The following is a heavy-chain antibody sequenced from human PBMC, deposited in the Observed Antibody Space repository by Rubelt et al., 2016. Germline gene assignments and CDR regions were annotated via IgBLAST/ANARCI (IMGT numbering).Heavy chain of an antibody. Sequence: WSWIRQPAGKGLEWIGRIYTSGSTNYNPSLKSRVTLSVDTSKNQFSLKLSSVTAADTAVYYCARDVLIQLWLREYNWFDPWGQGTLVTVSS. J-gene: IGHJ5*02. D-gene: IGHD5-18*01. V-gene: IGHV4-4*07. CDR3: ARDVLIQLWLREYNWFDP. CDR2: IYTSGST.